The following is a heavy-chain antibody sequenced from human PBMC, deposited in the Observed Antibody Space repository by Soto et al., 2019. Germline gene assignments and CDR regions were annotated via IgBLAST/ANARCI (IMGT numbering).Heavy chain of an antibody. V-gene: IGHV4-30-4*01. Sequence: PSETLSLTCTVSGGSISSGDYYWSWIRQPPGKGLEWIGYIYYSGSTYYNPSLKSRVTISVDTSKNQFSLKLSSVTAADTAVYYCATTPPMHSSGYYDYWGQGTLVTVSS. CDR2: IYYSGST. CDR1: GGSISSGDYY. CDR3: ATTPPMHSSGYYDY. J-gene: IGHJ4*02. D-gene: IGHD3-22*01.